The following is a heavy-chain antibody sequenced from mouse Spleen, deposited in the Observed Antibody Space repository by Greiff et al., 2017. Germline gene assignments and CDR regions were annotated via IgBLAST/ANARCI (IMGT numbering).Heavy chain of an antibody. CDR1: GFTFSSYA. CDR3: ARDGLSYYAMDY. D-gene: IGHD6-1*01. V-gene: IGHV5-9-3*01. Sequence: EVQRVESGGGLVKPGGSLKLSCAASGFTFSSYAMSWVRQTPEKRLEWVAYISSGGGNTYYPDSVKGRFTISRDNAKNTLYLQMSSLRSEDTALYYCARDGLSYYAMDYWGQGTSVTVSS. J-gene: IGHJ4*01. CDR2: ISSGGGNT.